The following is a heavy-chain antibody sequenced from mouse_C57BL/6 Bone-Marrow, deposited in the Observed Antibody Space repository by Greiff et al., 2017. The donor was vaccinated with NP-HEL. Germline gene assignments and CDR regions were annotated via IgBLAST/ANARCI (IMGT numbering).Heavy chain of an antibody. Sequence: EVQLQQSGPVLVKPGASVKMSCKASGYTFTDYYMNWVKQSHGKSLEWIGVINPYNGGTSYNQKFKGKATLTVDKSSSTAYMELNSLTSEDSAVYYCARGIYYYGSSYGYFDVWGTGTTVTVSS. CDR1: GYTFTDYY. CDR3: ARGIYYYGSSYGYFDV. V-gene: IGHV1-19*01. J-gene: IGHJ1*03. CDR2: INPYNGGT. D-gene: IGHD1-1*01.